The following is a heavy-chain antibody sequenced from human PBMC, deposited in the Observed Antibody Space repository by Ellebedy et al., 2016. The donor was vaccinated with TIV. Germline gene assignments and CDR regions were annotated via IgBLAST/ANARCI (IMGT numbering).Heavy chain of an antibody. CDR3: VRVMWPVPGPVDPFDY. V-gene: IGHV3-23*01. Sequence: GESLKISCAASGFTFSSHGMALVRQAPGKGLEWLSGITGCGYTTYYADSVKGRFTISRDNSKNTLFLQLSSLRAEDTAVFYCVRVMWPVPGPVDPFDYWGQGTPVTVSS. J-gene: IGHJ4*02. D-gene: IGHD6-19*01. CDR2: ITGCGYTT. CDR1: GFTFSSHG.